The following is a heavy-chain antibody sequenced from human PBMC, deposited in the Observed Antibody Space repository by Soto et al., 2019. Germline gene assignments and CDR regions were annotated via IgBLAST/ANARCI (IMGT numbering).Heavy chain of an antibody. V-gene: IGHV4-31*03. CDR3: ARSHYYDSSGYVRYYYYYGMDV. CDR2: IYYSGST. CDR1: GGSISSGSYY. Sequence: SETLSLTCTVSGGSISSGSYYWSWIRQHPGKGLEWIGYIYYSGSTYYNPSLKSRVTISVDTSKNQFSLKLSSVTAADTAVYYCARSHYYDSSGYVRYYYYYGMDVWGQGTTVTVS. D-gene: IGHD3-22*01. J-gene: IGHJ6*02.